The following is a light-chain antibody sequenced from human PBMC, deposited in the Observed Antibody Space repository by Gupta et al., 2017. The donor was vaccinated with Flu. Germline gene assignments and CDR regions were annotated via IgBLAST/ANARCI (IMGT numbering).Light chain of an antibody. V-gene: IGLV2-14*01. Sequence: SALTQPASVSVSPGQSMTISCTGSSSDVGDFNYVCWYQQHPGKAPKLMIYDVSNRPSGVANRFSASKYGNTASLTISEHQDEDEADYYCSSYTTSSSWVFGGGTKLTVL. J-gene: IGLJ3*02. CDR1: SSDVGDFNY. CDR3: SSYTTSSSWV. CDR2: DVS.